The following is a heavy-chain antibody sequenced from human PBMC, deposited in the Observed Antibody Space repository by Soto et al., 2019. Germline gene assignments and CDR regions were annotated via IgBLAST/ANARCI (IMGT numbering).Heavy chain of an antibody. Sequence: PSETLSLTCNVSGGYINSGGFYWSWIRQHPGKGLEWIGYIFHSGSTLYNPSLNSRVTISVDTSKNQFSLKLSSVTAADTAVYYCARSVFPWGQGTLVTVSS. V-gene: IGHV4-31*03. CDR2: IFHSGST. J-gene: IGHJ5*02. CDR3: ARSVFP. CDR1: GGYINSGGFY.